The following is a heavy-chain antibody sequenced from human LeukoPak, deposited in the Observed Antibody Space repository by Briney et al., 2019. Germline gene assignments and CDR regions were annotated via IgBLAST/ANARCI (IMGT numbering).Heavy chain of an antibody. D-gene: IGHD3-10*01. CDR3: ARSYGDY. J-gene: IGHJ4*02. Sequence: GGSLRLSCVASGFTLSTYWMHWVRQAPGKGLEWVANIKQDGSEKYYVDSVKGRFTISRDNAKNLLSLQLTSLRAEDTAVYYCARSYGDYWGQGTQVTVSS. V-gene: IGHV3-7*01. CDR1: GFTLSTYW. CDR2: IKQDGSEK.